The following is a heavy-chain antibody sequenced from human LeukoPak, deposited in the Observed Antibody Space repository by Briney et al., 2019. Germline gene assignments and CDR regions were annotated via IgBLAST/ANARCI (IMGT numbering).Heavy chain of an antibody. CDR3: ARDMTTVTTNWFDP. V-gene: IGHV4-4*07. D-gene: IGHD4-17*01. CDR2: IYSSGST. Sequence: NASETLSLTCTVSGGSISNYYWSWIRQPAGKGLEWIGRIYSSGSTNYNPSLKSRVTMSVDTSKNQFSLKLSSVTAADTAVYYCARDMTTVTTNWFDPRGQGTPVTVSS. CDR1: GGSISNYY. J-gene: IGHJ5*02.